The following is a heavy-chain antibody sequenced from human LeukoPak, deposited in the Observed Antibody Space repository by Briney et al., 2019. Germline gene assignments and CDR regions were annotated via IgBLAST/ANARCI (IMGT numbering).Heavy chain of an antibody. J-gene: IGHJ5*02. V-gene: IGHV3-30*01. CDR2: ISYDGSNK. Sequence: PGGSLGLSCAASGFTFSSYAMHWVRQAPGKGLEWVAVISYDGSNKYYADSVKGRFTISRDNSKNTLYLQMNSLRAEDTAVYYCARADPPYYDFWSGYLNWFDPWGQGTLVTVSS. CDR1: GFTFSSYA. CDR3: ARADPPYYDFWSGYLNWFDP. D-gene: IGHD3-3*01.